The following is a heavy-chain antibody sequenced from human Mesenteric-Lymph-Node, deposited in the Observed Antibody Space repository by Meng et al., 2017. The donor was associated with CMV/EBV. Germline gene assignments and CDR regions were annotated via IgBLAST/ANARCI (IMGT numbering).Heavy chain of an antibody. V-gene: IGHV1-2*02. Sequence: STGYYMHWVRQAPGQGLEWMGWINPNSGGTNYAQKFQGRVTMTRDTSISTAYMELSRLRSDDTAVYYCARVRCSSSWYYYYGMDVWGQGTTVTVSS. CDR3: ARVRCSSSWYYYYGMDV. D-gene: IGHD6-13*01. CDR2: INPNSGGT. CDR1: STGYY. J-gene: IGHJ6*02.